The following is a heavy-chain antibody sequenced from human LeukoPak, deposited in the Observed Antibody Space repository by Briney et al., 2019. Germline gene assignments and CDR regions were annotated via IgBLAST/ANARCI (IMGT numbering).Heavy chain of an antibody. CDR1: GFTFSDYY. CDR2: ISSSGSTI. Sequence: PGGSLRLSCAASGFTFSDYYMSWIRQAPGNGLEWVSYISSSGSTIYYADSVKGRFTISRDNAKNSLYLQMNSLRAEDTAVYYCASGGSYSSSWYKWFDPWGQGTLVTVSS. CDR3: ASGGSYSSSWYKWFDP. V-gene: IGHV3-11*01. J-gene: IGHJ5*02. D-gene: IGHD6-13*01.